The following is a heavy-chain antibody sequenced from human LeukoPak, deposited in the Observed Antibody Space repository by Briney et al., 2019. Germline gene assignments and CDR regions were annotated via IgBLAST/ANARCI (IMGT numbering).Heavy chain of an antibody. CDR3: ARDLHYYDSSGPLVD. CDR2: MNPNSGVR. D-gene: IGHD3-22*01. CDR1: GYTFSRYD. V-gene: IGHV1-2*02. J-gene: IGHJ4*02. Sequence: GASVKVSCKASGYTFSRYDMNWVRQATGQGLEWMGWMNPNSGVRGYAQKFQGRVTMTRDTSISTAYMELSRLRSDDTAVYYCARDLHYYDSSGPLVDWGQGTLVTVSS.